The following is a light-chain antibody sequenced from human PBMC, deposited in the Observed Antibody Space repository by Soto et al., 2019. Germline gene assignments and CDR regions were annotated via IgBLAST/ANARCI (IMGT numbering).Light chain of an antibody. CDR2: DAS. CDR1: QTVGNY. CDR3: QQRKNRVT. V-gene: IGKV3-11*01. Sequence: EIVLTQSPATLSLSPGDRATLSCRASQTVGNYLAWYQQKPGQAPRLLIYDASSRATGVPARFSGSGSGTGFTLTISSLEPEDFAVYYCQQRKNRVTFGPGTTVDIK. J-gene: IGKJ3*01.